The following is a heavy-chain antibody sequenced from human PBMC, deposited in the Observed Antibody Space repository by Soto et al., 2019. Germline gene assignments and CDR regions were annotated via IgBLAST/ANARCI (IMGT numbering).Heavy chain of an antibody. V-gene: IGHV3-23*01. D-gene: IGHD3-22*01. CDR3: AKERYYDSRDDY. Sequence: EVQLLESGGGLVQPGGSLRLSGAASGFTCSSYAMSWLRQAPGKGLELFSAISGRGGSTYYADSVKGRFAISRDNSKNTLYLQMNSLRAEDTAVYYWAKERYYDSRDDYWGQGTLVTVSS. J-gene: IGHJ4*02. CDR2: ISGRGGST. CDR1: GFTCSSYA.